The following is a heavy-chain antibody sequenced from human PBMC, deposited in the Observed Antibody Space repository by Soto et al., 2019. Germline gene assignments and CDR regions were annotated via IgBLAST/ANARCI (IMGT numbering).Heavy chain of an antibody. J-gene: IGHJ5*02. CDR1: GDSIISSDFY. V-gene: IGHV4-39*01. D-gene: IGHD3-3*02. CDR3: ARHSLALRKNNWFDP. CDR2: IFYLGSS. Sequence: SETLSLTCTVSGDSIISSDFYWGWVRQPPGKGLEWIGSIFYLGSSYYNPSLKSRVTMSVDTSKNQFSLRLRSVTAADTALYFCARHSLALRKNNWFDPWGQGIMVTAPQ.